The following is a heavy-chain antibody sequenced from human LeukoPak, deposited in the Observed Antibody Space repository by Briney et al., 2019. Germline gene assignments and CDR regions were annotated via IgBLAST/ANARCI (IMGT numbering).Heavy chain of an antibody. CDR3: AREATVGGGDAFDI. Sequence: ASVKVSCKASGYTFTGYYMHWVRQAPGQGLVWMGWINPNSGGTNYAQKFQGRVTMTRDTYISTAYMELSRLRSDGTAVYYCAREATVGGGDAFDIWGQGTMVTVSS. CDR2: INPNSGGT. V-gene: IGHV1-2*02. CDR1: GYTFTGYY. J-gene: IGHJ3*02. D-gene: IGHD2-8*02.